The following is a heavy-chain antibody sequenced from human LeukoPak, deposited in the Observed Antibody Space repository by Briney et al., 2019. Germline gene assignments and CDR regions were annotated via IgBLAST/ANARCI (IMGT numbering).Heavy chain of an antibody. D-gene: IGHD5-12*01. CDR2: ISWNSGSI. CDR1: GFTCEDCA. CDR3: AKAAYSGYDPYYYYMDV. Sequence: GGSLRLSCAASGFTCEDCAMHWVRQAPGKGLEWVSGISWNSGSIGYADSVKGRFTISRDNAKNSLYLQMNSLRAEDTALYYCAKAAYSGYDPYYYYMDVWGKGTTVTVSS. J-gene: IGHJ6*03. V-gene: IGHV3-9*01.